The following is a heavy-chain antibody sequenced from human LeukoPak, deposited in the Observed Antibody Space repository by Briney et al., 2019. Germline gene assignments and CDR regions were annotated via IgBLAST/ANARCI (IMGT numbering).Heavy chain of an antibody. V-gene: IGHV3-48*03. CDR3: ARGITMIVDWSDP. D-gene: IGHD3-22*01. CDR2: ISSSGSTI. Sequence: GGSLRLSCAASGFTFSSYEVNWVRQAPGKGLEWVSYISSSGSTIYYADSVKGRFTISRDNAKNSLYLQMNSLRAEDTAVYYCARGITMIVDWSDPWGQGTLVTVSS. CDR1: GFTFSSYE. J-gene: IGHJ5*02.